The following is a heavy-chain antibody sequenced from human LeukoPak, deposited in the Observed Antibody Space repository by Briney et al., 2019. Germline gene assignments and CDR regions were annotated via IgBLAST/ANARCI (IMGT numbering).Heavy chain of an antibody. CDR3: ARAAPTKKGFSSSWYNFDY. J-gene: IGHJ4*02. Sequence: SQTLSLTCTVSGGSISSGGYYWSWIRQPPGKGLEWIGYIYHSGSTYYNPSLKSRVTISVDRSKNQFSLKLSSVTAADTAVYYCARAAPTKKGFSSSWYNFDYWGQGTLVTVSP. D-gene: IGHD6-13*01. V-gene: IGHV4-30-2*01. CDR1: GGSISSGGYY. CDR2: IYHSGST.